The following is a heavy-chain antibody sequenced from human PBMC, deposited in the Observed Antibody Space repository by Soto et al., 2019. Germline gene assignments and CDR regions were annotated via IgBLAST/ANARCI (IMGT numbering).Heavy chain of an antibody. CDR1: GGTFSSYA. CDR2: IIPIFGTA. V-gene: IGHV1-69*01. CDR3: ARVGYYYDSSGYYFDY. Sequence: QVQLVQSGAEVKKPGSSVKVSCKASGGTFSSYAISWVRQAPGQGLEWRGGIIPIFGTANYAQKFQGRVTITADESTRTAYMELSSLRSEDTAVYYCARVGYYYDSSGYYFDYGGQGTLVTVSS. J-gene: IGHJ4*02. D-gene: IGHD3-22*01.